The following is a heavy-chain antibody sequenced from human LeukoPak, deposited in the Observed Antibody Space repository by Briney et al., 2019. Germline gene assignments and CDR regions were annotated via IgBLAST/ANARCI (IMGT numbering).Heavy chain of an antibody. D-gene: IGHD2-2*01. V-gene: IGHV3-23*01. Sequence: GGTLRLSCAASGFTFNNYGLSWVRQAPGKGLEWVSAISGSGVTTYYADSVKGRFTISRDNSKNTLYLQMNSLRAEDTAVYYCSKWKAIVLVPEARSPIDYWGQGTLVTVSS. CDR3: SKWKAIVLVPEARSPIDY. J-gene: IGHJ4*02. CDR2: ISGSGVTT. CDR1: GFTFNNYG.